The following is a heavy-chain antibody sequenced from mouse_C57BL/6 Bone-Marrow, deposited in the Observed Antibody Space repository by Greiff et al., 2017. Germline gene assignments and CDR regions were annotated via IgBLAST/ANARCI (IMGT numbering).Heavy chain of an antibody. V-gene: IGHV5-6*01. Sequence: EVQVVESGGDLVKPGGSLKLSCAASGFTFSSYGMSWVRQTPDKRLEWVATISSGGSYTYSPDSVKGRFTISRDNAKNTLYLQMSSLKSEDTAMYYCARGRDYEPPFDYWGQGTTLTVSS. D-gene: IGHD2-4*01. CDR2: ISSGGSYT. J-gene: IGHJ2*01. CDR1: GFTFSSYG. CDR3: ARGRDYEPPFDY.